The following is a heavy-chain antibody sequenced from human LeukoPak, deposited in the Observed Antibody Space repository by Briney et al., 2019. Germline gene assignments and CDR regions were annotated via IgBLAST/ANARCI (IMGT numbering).Heavy chain of an antibody. CDR3: AKGDISGWYGGYYYGMDV. CDR1: GFTFSSYA. D-gene: IGHD6-19*01. J-gene: IGHJ6*02. V-gene: IGHV3-23*01. CDR2: ISGSGGST. Sequence: GGSLRLSCAASGFTFSSYAMSWVRQAPGKELEWVSTISGSGGSTYYADSVKGRFTISRDNSKNTLYLQMSSLRAEDTAVYYCAKGDISGWYGGYYYGMDVWGQGTTVTVSS.